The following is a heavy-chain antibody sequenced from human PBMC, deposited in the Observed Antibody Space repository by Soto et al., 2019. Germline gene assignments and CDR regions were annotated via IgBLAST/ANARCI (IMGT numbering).Heavy chain of an antibody. CDR2: ISAYNGNT. J-gene: IGHJ4*02. Sequence: GSVKVSCKASGYTFTSYGISWVRQAPGQGLEWMGWISAYNGNTNYAQKLQGRVTINPDTSKNQFSLQLNSVTPEDTAVYYCARDMSVATIGYYFDYWGQGTLVTVSS. CDR1: GYTFTSYG. V-gene: IGHV1-18*01. D-gene: IGHD5-12*01. CDR3: ARDMSVATIGYYFDY.